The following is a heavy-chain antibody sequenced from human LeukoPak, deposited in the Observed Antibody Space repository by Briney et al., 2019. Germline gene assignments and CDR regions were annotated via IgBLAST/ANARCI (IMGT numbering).Heavy chain of an antibody. CDR3: ARGVNNYGYGFYFDY. D-gene: IGHD5-18*01. J-gene: IGHJ4*02. Sequence: SETLSLTCTVSGNFVSGYYWTWIRQPPGKGLEWIGYLYYSGSTNYNPSLKSRVTISVDTSKNQFSLKLTSVTAADTAVYFCARGVNNYGYGFYFDYWGQGTLVTVSS. CDR2: LYYSGST. CDR1: GNFVSGYY. V-gene: IGHV4-59*02.